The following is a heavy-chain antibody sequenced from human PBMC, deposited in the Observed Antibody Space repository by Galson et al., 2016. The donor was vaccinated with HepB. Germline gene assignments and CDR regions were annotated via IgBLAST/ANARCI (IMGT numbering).Heavy chain of an antibody. CDR2: IYYSGST. CDR1: GDSVSSSSH. CDR3: ARLGYDSRGYYLPHFDY. V-gene: IGHV4-39*01. D-gene: IGHD3-22*01. J-gene: IGHJ4*02. Sequence: SETLSLTCTVSGDSVSSSSHWGWIRQPPGKGLEWIGSIYYSGSTYYNPSLKSRITISVDTSKNQFSLKLSSVTAADTAVYYCARLGYDSRGYYLPHFDYWGQGTLVTVSS.